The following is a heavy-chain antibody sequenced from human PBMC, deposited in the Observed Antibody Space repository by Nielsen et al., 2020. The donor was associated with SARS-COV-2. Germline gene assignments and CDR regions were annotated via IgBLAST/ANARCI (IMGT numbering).Heavy chain of an antibody. Sequence: SCAGCGFSLSDYYMSWIRQAPGKGLEWVSYISSSGSTIYYADSVKGRFTISRDNAKNSLYLQMNSLRAEDTAVYYCARESIAAQDYWGQGTLVTVSS. CDR2: ISSSGSTI. D-gene: IGHD6-13*01. V-gene: IGHV3-11*04. CDR1: GFSLSDYY. CDR3: ARESIAAQDY. J-gene: IGHJ4*02.